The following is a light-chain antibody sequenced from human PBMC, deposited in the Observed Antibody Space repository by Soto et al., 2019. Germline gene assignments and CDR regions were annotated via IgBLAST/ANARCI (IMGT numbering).Light chain of an antibody. CDR1: QRVSTNY. V-gene: IGKV3-20*01. Sequence: IALTQSPGTLSLSPGERATLSCRASQRVSTNYVAWYQQTPGQAPRLLSHGASIRATGIPDRFSGSGSGTDFTLTISRVEPEDFAVYDCHQYDTLPYAFGQGTKLQIK. J-gene: IGKJ2*01. CDR2: GAS. CDR3: HQYDTLPYA.